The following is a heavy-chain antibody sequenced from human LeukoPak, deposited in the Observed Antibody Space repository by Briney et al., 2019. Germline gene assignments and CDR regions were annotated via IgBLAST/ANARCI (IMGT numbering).Heavy chain of an antibody. J-gene: IGHJ4*02. CDR1: GFTFSSYA. Sequence: GGPLRLSCAASGFTFSSYAIHWVRQAPGKGLEWVAGVSYDGTDKYYADSVKGRFSISRDNSKNTLFLQMNSLKPEDTAVFYCARVGHILGAKLDYWGQGTLVTVSS. CDR3: ARVGHILGAKLDY. V-gene: IGHV3-30*04. D-gene: IGHD1-26*01. CDR2: VSYDGTDK.